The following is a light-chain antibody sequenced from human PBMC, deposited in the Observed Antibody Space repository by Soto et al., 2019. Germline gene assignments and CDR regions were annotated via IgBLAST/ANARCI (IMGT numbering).Light chain of an antibody. CDR1: QSVSSY. V-gene: IGKV3-11*01. Sequence: DTVLTQSPGTLSLTSGERATLSFRASQSVSSYLAWYQQKPGQAPRLLIYDASNRATGIPARFSGGGSGTDFTLTISRLEPEDFAVYYCQQFSSYPLTFGGGTKVDIK. CDR2: DAS. J-gene: IGKJ4*01. CDR3: QQFSSYPLT.